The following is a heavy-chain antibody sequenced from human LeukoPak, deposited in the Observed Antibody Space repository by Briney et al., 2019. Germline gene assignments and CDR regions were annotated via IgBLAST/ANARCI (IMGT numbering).Heavy chain of an antibody. CDR2: INPDGSTA. D-gene: IGHD6-19*01. J-gene: IGHJ4*02. CDR3: ARVAVGEYNFHH. Sequence: GGALRLSCAASEFTFSTYWMHWVRQAPGRGLVWVSRINPDGSTASYAGSVEGRFTISRDNAKNTLYLQMNSLRAEDTAVYFCARVAVGEYNFHHWGQGTLVTVSS. V-gene: IGHV3-74*01. CDR1: EFTFSTYW.